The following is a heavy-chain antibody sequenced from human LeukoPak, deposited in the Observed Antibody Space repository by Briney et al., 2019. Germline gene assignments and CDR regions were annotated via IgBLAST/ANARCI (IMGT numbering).Heavy chain of an antibody. V-gene: IGHV4-34*01. J-gene: IGHJ6*03. D-gene: IGHD6-6*01. CDR2: INHSGST. Sequence: SETLSLTCAVYGGSFSGYYRSWIRQPPGKGLEWIGEINHSGSTNYNPSLKSRVTISVDTSKNQFSLKLSFVTAADTAVYYCATKYSSSRGNYYYYYMDVWGKGTTVTVSS. CDR3: ATKYSSSRGNYYYYYMDV. CDR1: GGSFSGYY.